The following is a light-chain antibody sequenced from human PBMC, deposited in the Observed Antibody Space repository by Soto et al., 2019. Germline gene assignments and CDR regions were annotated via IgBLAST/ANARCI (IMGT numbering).Light chain of an antibody. CDR3: QHYKNWPLT. V-gene: IGKV3-15*01. J-gene: IGKJ4*01. Sequence: EIVMTQSPATLSVSPGDRATLSCRASQSVSSNFAWYQRKAGQAPRLLIYGASTRATEIPARFSGSGSGTEFTLTISNLQSEDFAVYYCQHYKNWPLTFGGGTKVEIK. CDR1: QSVSSN. CDR2: GAS.